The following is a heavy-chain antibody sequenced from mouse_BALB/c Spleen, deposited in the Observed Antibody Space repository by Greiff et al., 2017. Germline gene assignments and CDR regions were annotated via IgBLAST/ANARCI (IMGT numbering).Heavy chain of an antibody. V-gene: IGHV5-12-1*01. Sequence: EVQGVESGGGLVKPGGSLKLSCAASGFAFSSYDMSWVRQTPEKRLEWVAYISSGGGSTYYPDTVKGRFTISRDNAKNTLYLQMSSLKSEDTAMYYCARHMGYYAMDYWGQGTSVTVSS. D-gene: IGHD1-1*02. CDR1: GFAFSSYD. CDR3: ARHMGYYAMDY. J-gene: IGHJ4*01. CDR2: ISSGGGST.